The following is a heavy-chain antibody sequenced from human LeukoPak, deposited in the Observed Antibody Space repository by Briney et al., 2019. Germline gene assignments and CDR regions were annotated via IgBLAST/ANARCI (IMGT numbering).Heavy chain of an antibody. CDR1: GYTFTGYY. V-gene: IGHV1-2*06. CDR2: INPNSGGT. J-gene: IGHJ5*01. D-gene: IGHD3-22*01. Sequence: ASVKVSCKASGYTFTGYYINWVRQAPGQGLEWMGRINPNSGGTNYAQKFQGRVTMTRDTSINTAYMELSRLRSDDTAVYYCARDVSYYDSGYYYDSCGQGTLVTVSS. CDR3: ARDVSYYDSGYYYDS.